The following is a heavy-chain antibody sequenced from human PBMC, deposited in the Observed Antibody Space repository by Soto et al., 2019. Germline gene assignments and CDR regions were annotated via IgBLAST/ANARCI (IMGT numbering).Heavy chain of an antibody. D-gene: IGHD5-18*01. V-gene: IGHV1-69*02. CDR3: ASRGYSYGDRYYFDY. J-gene: IGHJ4*02. CDR2: IIPILGIA. Sequence: QVQLVQSGAEVQKPGSSVKVSCKASGGTFSSYTISWVRQAPGQGLEWMGRIIPILGIANYAQKFQGRVTITADKSTSTAYMERSSLRSEDTAVYYCASRGYSYGDRYYFDYWGQGTLVTVSS. CDR1: GGTFSSYT.